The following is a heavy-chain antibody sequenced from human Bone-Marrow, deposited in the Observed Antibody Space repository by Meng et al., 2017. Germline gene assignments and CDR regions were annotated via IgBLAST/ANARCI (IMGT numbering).Heavy chain of an antibody. CDR1: GFTFTSYS. CDR2: ISYDGSQT. J-gene: IGHJ4*02. D-gene: IGHD2-21*01. Sequence: GESLKISCAASGFTFTSYSMHWVRQAPGKGLDWVAVISYDGSQTHYGDSVKGRFTISRDNSKNTLFLQMNSLRDEDTALYYCARETLVITKGIEHWGQGTLDTVSS. V-gene: IGHV3-30*04. CDR3: ARETLVITKGIEH.